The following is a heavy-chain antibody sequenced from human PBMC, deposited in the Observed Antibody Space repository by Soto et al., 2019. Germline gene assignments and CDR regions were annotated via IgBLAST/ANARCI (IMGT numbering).Heavy chain of an antibody. CDR2: IYYSGST. CDR3: ARLQDYGETIDY. D-gene: IGHD4-17*01. CDR1: GGSISSSSYY. V-gene: IGHV4-39*01. Sequence: QLQLQESGPGLVKPSETLSLTCTVSGGSISSSSYYRGWIRQPPGKGLEWIGSIYYSGSTHYNPSLKSRVTISVDTSKNQFSLKLSSVTAADTAVYYCARLQDYGETIDYWGQGTLVTVSS. J-gene: IGHJ4*02.